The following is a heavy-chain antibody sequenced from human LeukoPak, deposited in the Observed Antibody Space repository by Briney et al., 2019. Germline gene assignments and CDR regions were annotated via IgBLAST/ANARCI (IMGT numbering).Heavy chain of an antibody. Sequence: PSETLSLTCNVSGASISSYYWSWIRQPPGEGLEWIGHFYHSGGTNYNPSLKSRATISIDTSKNEVSLKLRSVTAADTAVYYCARGASSSWYSLWKFWGQGTLVTVSS. CDR1: GASISSYY. CDR2: FYHSGGT. CDR3: ARGASSSWYSLWKF. D-gene: IGHD6-13*01. V-gene: IGHV4-59*01. J-gene: IGHJ4*02.